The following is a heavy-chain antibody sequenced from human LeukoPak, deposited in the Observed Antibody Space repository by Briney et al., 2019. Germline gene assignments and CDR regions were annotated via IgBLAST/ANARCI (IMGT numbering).Heavy chain of an antibody. J-gene: IGHJ3*02. Sequence: ASVKVSCKASGYIFTDYYMHWVRQAPGQGLEWMGWMNPNSGVTNYAQKFQVRVTMTGDTSIRTAYMELSSLRSDDMAVYYCARDLRLAVSGTSGFDIWGQGTVVTVSS. V-gene: IGHV1-2*02. CDR3: ARDLRLAVSGTSGFDI. CDR1: GYIFTDYY. D-gene: IGHD6-19*01. CDR2: MNPNSGVT.